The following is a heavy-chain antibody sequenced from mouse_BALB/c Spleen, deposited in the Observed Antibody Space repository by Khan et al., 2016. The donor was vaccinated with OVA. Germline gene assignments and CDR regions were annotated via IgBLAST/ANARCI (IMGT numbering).Heavy chain of an antibody. V-gene: IGHV1S136*01. CDR1: GYTFTSYV. J-gene: IGHJ3*01. Sequence: VQLKESGPELVKPGASVKMSCKVSGYTFTSYVMHWVKQKPGQGLEWIGYIHPYTYDVKYNEKFKGKATLTSDKSSSTAYMELSGLTSEDSAVYYCVRALHYYGSSYEGFAYWGQGTLVTVSA. CDR2: IHPYTYDV. CDR3: VRALHYYGSSYEGFAY. D-gene: IGHD1-1*01.